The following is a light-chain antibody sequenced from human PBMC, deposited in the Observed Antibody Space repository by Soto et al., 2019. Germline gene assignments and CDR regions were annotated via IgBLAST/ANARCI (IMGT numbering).Light chain of an antibody. V-gene: IGKV3D-20*02. CDR3: QQRHMWPST. Sequence: ILLIGTAATRALVSMSVATVSFRTSQSVSSSYLAWYQQKPGQAPRLLIYDAYNRATGIPPRFSGSEYGTDFTLTLSSLEPEDTAVYYCQQRHMWPSTFGQGTRLEIK. CDR1: QSVSSSY. J-gene: IGKJ5*01. CDR2: DAY.